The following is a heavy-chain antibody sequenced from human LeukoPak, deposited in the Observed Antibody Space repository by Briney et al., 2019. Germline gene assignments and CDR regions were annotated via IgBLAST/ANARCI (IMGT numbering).Heavy chain of an antibody. V-gene: IGHV1-8*01. J-gene: IGHJ3*02. D-gene: IGHD3-9*01. CDR3: ARGHYDILTGYWTNDAFDI. CDR2: MNPNSGNT. CDR1: GYTFTNYD. Sequence: ASVKVSCKASGYTFTNYDINWVRQATGQGLEWMGWMNPNSGNTDYAQKFQGRVTMTRNTSISTAYMELSSLRSEDTAVYYCARGHYDILTGYWTNDAFDIWGQGTMVTVSS.